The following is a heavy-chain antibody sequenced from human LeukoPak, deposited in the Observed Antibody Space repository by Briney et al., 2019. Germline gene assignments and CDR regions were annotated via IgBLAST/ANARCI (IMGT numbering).Heavy chain of an antibody. CDR1: GGSVSSGRYY. CDR2: IYTRGNT. CDR3: ATDGMVRGPDAWFDS. Sequence: PSQTLSLTCTVSGGSVSSGRYYWSWIRQPVGKGLEWIGRIYTRGNTNYNPSLKSRVSISVDTSKIQFSLNLTSVTAADTAMYYCATDGMVRGPDAWFDSWGQGTLVTVSS. D-gene: IGHD3-10*01. V-gene: IGHV4-61*02. J-gene: IGHJ5*01.